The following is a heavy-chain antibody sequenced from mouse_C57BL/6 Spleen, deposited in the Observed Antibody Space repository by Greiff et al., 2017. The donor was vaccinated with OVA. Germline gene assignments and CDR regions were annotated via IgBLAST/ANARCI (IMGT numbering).Heavy chain of an antibody. CDR1: GFTFSSYA. J-gene: IGHJ1*03. D-gene: IGHD1-1*01. V-gene: IGHV5-9-1*02. Sequence: VQLKESGEGLVKPGGSLKLSCAASGFTFSSYAMSWVRQTPEKRLEWVAYISSGGDYIYYADTVKGRFTISRDNARNTLYLQMSSLKSEDTAMYYCTREGYYGSSYWYFDVWGTGTTVTVSS. CDR3: TREGYYGSSYWYFDV. CDR2: ISSGGDYI.